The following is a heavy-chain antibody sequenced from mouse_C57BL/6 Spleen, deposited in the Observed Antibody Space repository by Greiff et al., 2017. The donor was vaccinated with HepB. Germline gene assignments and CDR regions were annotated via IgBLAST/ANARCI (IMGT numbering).Heavy chain of an antibody. CDR3: TKQSSNDAMDY. CDR2: IYPNSGGT. J-gene: IGHJ4*01. CDR1: GYTFTSYG. V-gene: IGHV1-72*01. Sequence: QVQLQQPGAELVKPGASVKLSCKASGYTFTSYGMRWVKQRTGRGLEWIGRIYPNSGGTKYNEKFKSKATLTVDKPSSTAYMKLSSLTSEDSAVYKCTKQSSNDAMDYWGQGTSVTVSS. D-gene: IGHD1-1*01.